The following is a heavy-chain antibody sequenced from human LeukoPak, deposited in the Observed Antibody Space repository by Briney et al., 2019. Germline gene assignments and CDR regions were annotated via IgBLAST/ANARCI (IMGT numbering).Heavy chain of an antibody. D-gene: IGHD6-13*01. V-gene: IGHV1-69*05. CDR1: GGTFSSYA. Sequence: SVKVTCKASGGTFSSYAISWVRQAPGQGLEWMGGIIPIFGTANYAQKFQGRVTITTDESTSTAYMELSSLRSEDTAVYYCARHKAAAGIAGPKSYYYYYMDVWGKGTTVTVSS. J-gene: IGHJ6*03. CDR3: ARHKAAAGIAGPKSYYYYYMDV. CDR2: IIPIFGTA.